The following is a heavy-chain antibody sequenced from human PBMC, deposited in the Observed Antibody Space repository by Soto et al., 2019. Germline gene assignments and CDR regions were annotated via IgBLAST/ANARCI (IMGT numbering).Heavy chain of an antibody. Sequence: ASVKVSCKASGYTFTSYYMNWVRQAPGQGLEWLGIINPSGGYTTYAQRFLGRVTMTSDTSTSTVHMELRSLTSDDTAVYYCARDRPTSSIRARDYYYAMDFWGQGTTVTSP. CDR3: ARDRPTSSIRARDYYYAMDF. V-gene: IGHV1-46*01. J-gene: IGHJ6*02. CDR1: GYTFTSYY. D-gene: IGHD6-6*01. CDR2: INPSGGYT.